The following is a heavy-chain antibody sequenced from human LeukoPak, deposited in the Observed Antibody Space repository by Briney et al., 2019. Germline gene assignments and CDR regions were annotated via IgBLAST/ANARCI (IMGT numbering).Heavy chain of an antibody. CDR1: GFILSSYE. J-gene: IGHJ6*02. V-gene: IGHV3-48*03. Sequence: GGSLTLSCVASGFILSSYEVNWVRHAPEEGLEWVSYIGSRETNRYYADSVRGRFTISRDNAKNSLSLQMNSLRVEDTAVYYCASVDTALFHFYGMDVWGPGATVTVSS. CDR3: ASVDTALFHFYGMDV. CDR2: IGSRETNR. D-gene: IGHD5-18*01.